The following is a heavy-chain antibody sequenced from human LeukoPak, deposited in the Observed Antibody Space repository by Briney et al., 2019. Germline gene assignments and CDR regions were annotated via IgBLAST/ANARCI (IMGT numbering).Heavy chain of an antibody. D-gene: IGHD3-10*01. Sequence: SETLSLTCTVSGGSISGSSYYWGWIRQPPGKGLEWIGSIYYSGSTYYNPSLKSRVTISVDTSKNQFSLKLSSVTAADTAVYYCARHLRPARLLWFGESSVDWGQGTLVTVSS. CDR2: IYYSGST. CDR3: ARHLRPARLLWFGESSVD. V-gene: IGHV4-39*01. J-gene: IGHJ4*02. CDR1: GGSISGSSYY.